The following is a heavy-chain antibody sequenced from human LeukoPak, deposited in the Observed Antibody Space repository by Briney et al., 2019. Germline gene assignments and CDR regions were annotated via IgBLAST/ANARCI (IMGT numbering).Heavy chain of an antibody. J-gene: IGHJ4*02. CDR2: ISGSGGST. Sequence: PGGSLRLSCAASGFTFSRYAMTWVRQAPGKGLYWVSAISGSGGSTYYADSVKGRFAISRDNSKNTLYLQMNSLRAEDTAVYYCAMRSTVLNPLDYWGQGTLVTVSS. V-gene: IGHV3-23*01. CDR3: AMRSTVLNPLDY. CDR1: GFTFSRYA. D-gene: IGHD4-17*01.